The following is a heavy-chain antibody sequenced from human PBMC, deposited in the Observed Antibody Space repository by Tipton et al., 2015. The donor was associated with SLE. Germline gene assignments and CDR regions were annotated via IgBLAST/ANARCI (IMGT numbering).Heavy chain of an antibody. V-gene: IGHV4-39*07. Sequence: TLSLTCTVSGGSISSGSYHWSWIRQPPGKGLEWIGNVYYTGNTYSNPSLKSRVTLSIDMSKNQFSLRLSSVTATDTAVYYCAKGGSEGTVVVPATKYYFHVDVWGKGTTVTVSS. CDR2: VYYTGNT. J-gene: IGHJ6*03. CDR3: AKGGSEGTVVVPATKYYFHVDV. CDR1: GGSISSGSYH. D-gene: IGHD2-2*01.